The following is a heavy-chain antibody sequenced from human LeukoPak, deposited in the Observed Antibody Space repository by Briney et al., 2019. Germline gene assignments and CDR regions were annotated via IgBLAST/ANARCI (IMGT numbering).Heavy chain of an antibody. CDR2: INPSGGST. CDR3: ARDPRYCSGGSCYFSGFDD. J-gene: IGHJ4*02. V-gene: IGHV1-46*01. D-gene: IGHD2-15*01. CDR1: GYTFTSYY. Sequence: ASVKVSCKASGYTFTSYYMHWVRQAPGQGLEWMGIINPSGGSTSYAQKFQGRVTMTRDTSTSTVYMELSSLRSEDTAVYYCARDPRYCSGGSCYFSGFDDWGQGTLVTVSS.